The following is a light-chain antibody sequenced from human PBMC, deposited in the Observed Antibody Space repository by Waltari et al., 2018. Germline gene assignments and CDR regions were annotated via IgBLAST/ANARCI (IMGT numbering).Light chain of an antibody. CDR3: AAWDDTLNGWV. Sequence: QSVLTQPPSASGTPGRRVTISCAGSSSNIGSNSVNWYQQLPGTAPKLLIYSTSHRPSGLPDRLSGSKSGTSASLAISGLQSEDDAEYYCAAWDDTLNGWVFGGGTKLTVL. V-gene: IGLV1-44*01. J-gene: IGLJ3*02. CDR1: SSNIGSNS. CDR2: STS.